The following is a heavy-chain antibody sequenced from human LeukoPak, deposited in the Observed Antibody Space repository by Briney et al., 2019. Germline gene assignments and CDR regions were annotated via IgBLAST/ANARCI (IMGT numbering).Heavy chain of an antibody. D-gene: IGHD6-13*01. CDR1: GFTFSHYG. J-gene: IGHJ4*02. CDR2: IRYDGTND. Sequence: GGSLRLSCAASGFTFSHYGMYWVRQAQGKGLEWVAFIRYDGTNDYNAAVKGGFTVSRDNSKNTLYLQMNSLRGDDTAVYYCAKEGPDYSVAAGLEYWGQGTLVTVSS. CDR3: AKEGPDYSVAAGLEY. V-gene: IGHV3-30*02.